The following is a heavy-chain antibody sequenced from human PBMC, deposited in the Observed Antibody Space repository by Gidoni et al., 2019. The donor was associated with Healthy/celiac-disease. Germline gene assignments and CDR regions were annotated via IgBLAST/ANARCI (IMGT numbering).Heavy chain of an antibody. J-gene: IGHJ3*02. CDR3: ESGSGWSGWVAFDI. V-gene: IGHV3-11*01. CDR2: SSSSGSTI. CDR1: GFHFSDYD. D-gene: IGHD6-19*01. Sequence: QVQVVESGGGLFKPGGSLNLSWSASGFHFSDYDSSWIRQAPGQGLEWVSYSSSSGSTIYYADSVKGRFTISRDNAKNSLYLQMNSLRAEDTAVYYCESGSGWSGWVAFDIWGQGTMVTVSS.